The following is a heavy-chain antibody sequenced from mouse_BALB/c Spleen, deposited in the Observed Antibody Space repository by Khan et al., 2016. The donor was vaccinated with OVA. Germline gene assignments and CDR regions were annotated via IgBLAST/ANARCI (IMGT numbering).Heavy chain of an antibody. J-gene: IGHJ4*01. CDR2: IAPANGNT. D-gene: IGHD2-2*01. CDR3: ARGGYDFSDACDD. CDR1: GFNIKDTY. V-gene: IGHV14-3*02. Sequence: VQLKESGAELVKPGASVKLSCTASGFNIKDTYMHWVKKRPEQGLEWIGRIAPANGNTKYDPKFQGKATITADTSSNTAYLQLSSLTSEDTAVIYWARGGYDFSDACDDWGQGASVTVSS.